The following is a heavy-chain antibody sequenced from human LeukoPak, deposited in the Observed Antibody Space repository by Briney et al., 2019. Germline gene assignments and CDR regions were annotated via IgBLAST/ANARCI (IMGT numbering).Heavy chain of an antibody. J-gene: IGHJ4*01. Sequence: GGSLRLSCAASGFTFSNYWMHWVRHAPGKGLVWVSRLNSDGGSIPYADSVEGRFTISRDNAENTLYLQMNSLRAEDTAVYYCAKDFDYWGQGTLVTVSS. V-gene: IGHV3-74*01. CDR2: LNSDGGSI. CDR1: GFTFSNYW. CDR3: AKDFDY.